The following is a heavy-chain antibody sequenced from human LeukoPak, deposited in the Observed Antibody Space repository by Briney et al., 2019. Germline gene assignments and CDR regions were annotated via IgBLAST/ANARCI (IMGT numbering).Heavy chain of an antibody. J-gene: IGHJ4*02. CDR3: ARDPIGSSWPYYFDY. D-gene: IGHD6-13*01. CDR2: INAGNGNT. CDR1: GYTFTSYA. V-gene: IGHV1-3*01. Sequence: GASVKVSCKASGYTFTSYAMHWVRQAPGQRLEWMGWINAGNGNTKYSQKFQGRVTITRDTSASTAYMELSSLRSEGTAVYYCARDPIGSSWPYYFDYWGQGTLVTVSS.